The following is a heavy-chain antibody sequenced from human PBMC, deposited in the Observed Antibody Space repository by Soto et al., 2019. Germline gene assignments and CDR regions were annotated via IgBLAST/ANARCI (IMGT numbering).Heavy chain of an antibody. D-gene: IGHD6-6*01. CDR2: INAGNGNT. CDR3: ASAQTGRSSSPSYYYYGMDV. J-gene: IGHJ6*02. V-gene: IGHV1-3*01. Sequence: ASVKVSCKASGYTFTSYAMHWVRQAPGQRLEWMGWINAGNGNTKYSQKFQGRVTITRDTSASTAYMELSSLRSEDTAVYYCASAQTGRSSSPSYYYYGMDVWGQGTTVTVSS. CDR1: GYTFTSYA.